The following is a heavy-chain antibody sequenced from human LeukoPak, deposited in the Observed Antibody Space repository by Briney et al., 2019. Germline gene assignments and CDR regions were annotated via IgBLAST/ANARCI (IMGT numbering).Heavy chain of an antibody. CDR1: GFTFSSYS. V-gene: IGHV3-66*01. CDR2: IYSGGST. D-gene: IGHD3-22*01. J-gene: IGHJ4*02. Sequence: GGSLRLSCAASGFTFSSYSMNWVRQAPGKGLEWVSVIYSGGSTYYADSVKGRFTISRDNSKNTLYLQMNSLRAEDTAVYYCARDRGYYYDRGVFFDYWGQGTLVTVSS. CDR3: ARDRGYYYDRGVFFDY.